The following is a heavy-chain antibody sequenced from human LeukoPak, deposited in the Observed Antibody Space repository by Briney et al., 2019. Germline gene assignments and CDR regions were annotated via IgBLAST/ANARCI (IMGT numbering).Heavy chain of an antibody. CDR2: ISYDGSNK. D-gene: IGHD6-13*01. CDR3: ARDPRIAAAGAFDI. J-gene: IGHJ3*02. CDR1: GFTFSSYA. Sequence: GGSLRLSCAASGFTFSSYAMHWVRQAPGKGLEWVAVISYDGSNKYYADSVKGRFTISRDNSKNTLYLQMNSLIAEDTAVYYCARDPRIAAAGAFDIWGQGTMVTVSS. V-gene: IGHV3-30-3*01.